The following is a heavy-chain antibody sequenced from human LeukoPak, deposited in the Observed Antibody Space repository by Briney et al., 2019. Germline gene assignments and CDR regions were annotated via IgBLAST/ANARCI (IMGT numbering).Heavy chain of an antibody. CDR3: AREGYSSGRFGGSFDY. D-gene: IGHD6-25*01. CDR1: GFTFSTYS. Sequence: GGSLRLSCAASGFTFSTYSMNWVRQAPGKGLEWVSSISSSSNYIYYADSVEGRFTISRDNAKNSLYLQMNSLRAEDTAVYYCAREGYSSGRFGGSFDYWGQGTLVTVSS. CDR2: ISSSSNYI. V-gene: IGHV3-21*01. J-gene: IGHJ4*02.